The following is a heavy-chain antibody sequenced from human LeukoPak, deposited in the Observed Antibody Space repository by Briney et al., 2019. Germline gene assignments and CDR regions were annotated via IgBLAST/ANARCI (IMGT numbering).Heavy chain of an antibody. CDR1: GGSISSSSYY. V-gene: IGHV4-39*01. CDR3: ATDLTYYYDSSGYFPGY. D-gene: IGHD3-22*01. Sequence: SETLSLTCTVSGGSISSSSYYWGWIRQPPGKGLEWIGSIYYSGSTYHNPSLKSRVTISVDTSKNQFSLKLSSVTAADTAVYYCATDLTYYYDSSGYFPGYWGQGTLVTVSS. CDR2: IYYSGST. J-gene: IGHJ4*02.